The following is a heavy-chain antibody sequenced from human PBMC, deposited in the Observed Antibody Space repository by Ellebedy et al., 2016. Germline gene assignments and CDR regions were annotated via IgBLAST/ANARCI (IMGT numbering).Heavy chain of an antibody. Sequence: SETLSLTCTVSGGSISSYYWSWIRQPPGKGLEWIGYIYYSGSTNYNPSLKSRVTISVDTSKNQFSLKLSSVTAADTAVYYCARGFFQYGDRSWYFDLWGRGTLVTVSS. CDR2: IYYSGST. D-gene: IGHD4-17*01. CDR1: GGSISSYY. J-gene: IGHJ2*01. CDR3: ARGFFQYGDRSWYFDL. V-gene: IGHV4-59*01.